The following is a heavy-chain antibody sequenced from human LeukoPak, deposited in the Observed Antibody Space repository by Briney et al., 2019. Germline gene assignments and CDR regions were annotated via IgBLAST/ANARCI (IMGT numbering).Heavy chain of an antibody. J-gene: IGHJ4*02. D-gene: IGHD2-2*01. Sequence: TSETLSLTCAVYGGSFSGYYWSWIRQPPGKGREWMGEINHSGSTNYNPSLKSRVPISVDTSKNQFSLKRSSVTAADTAVYYCARYCSSTSCYRVRYFDYWGQGTLVPVSS. CDR1: GGSFSGYY. V-gene: IGHV4-34*01. CDR2: INHSGST. CDR3: ARYCSSTSCYRVRYFDY.